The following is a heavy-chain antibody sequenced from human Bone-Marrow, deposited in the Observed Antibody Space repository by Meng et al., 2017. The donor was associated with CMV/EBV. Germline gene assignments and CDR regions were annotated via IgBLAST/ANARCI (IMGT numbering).Heavy chain of an antibody. CDR2: ISYDGSNK. Sequence: GESLKISCAASGFTFSSYAMHWVRQAPGKGLEWVAVISYDGSNKYYADSVKGRFTISRDNAKNSLYLQMNSLRAEDTAVYYCAISIVGATLGYYYYGMNVWGQGTTVTVSS. D-gene: IGHD1-26*01. CDR3: AISIVGATLGYYYYGMNV. CDR1: GFTFSSYA. V-gene: IGHV3-30-3*01. J-gene: IGHJ6*02.